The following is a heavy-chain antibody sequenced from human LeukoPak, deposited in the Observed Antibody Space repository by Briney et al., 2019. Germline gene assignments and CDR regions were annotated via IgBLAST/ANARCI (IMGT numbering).Heavy chain of an antibody. CDR3: ARDDTSGYYSGP. V-gene: IGHV1-2*06. CDR1: GYTFIDYY. CDR2: INPSSGGT. Sequence: ASVKVSCKASGYTFIDYYMHWVRQAPGQGLEWMGRINPSSGGTNYAQKFQGRVTMTRDTSISTAYMELSRLRSDDTAVYYCARDDTSGYYSGPSGQGTLVTVSS. D-gene: IGHD3-22*01. J-gene: IGHJ5*02.